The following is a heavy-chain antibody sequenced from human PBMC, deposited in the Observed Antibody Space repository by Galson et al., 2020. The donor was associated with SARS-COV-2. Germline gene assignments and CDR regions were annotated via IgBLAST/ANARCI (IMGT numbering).Heavy chain of an antibody. CDR1: GDRFNYYW. V-gene: IGHV5-51*01. Sequence: GESLKISCQGSGDRFNYYWIGWVRQMPGRGLEWMGVVYPRDSDTRYSPSFEGQVTISADKSITTAYLQWSSLTASDTAMYYCVRRGYCSGRVCYGWPHGEDVWGQGTMVTVSS. D-gene: IGHD2-8*02. J-gene: IGHJ3*01. CDR2: VYPRDSDT. CDR3: VRRGYCSGRVCYGWPHGEDV.